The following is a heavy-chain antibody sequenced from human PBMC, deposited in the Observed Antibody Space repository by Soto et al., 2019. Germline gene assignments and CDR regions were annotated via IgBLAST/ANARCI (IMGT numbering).Heavy chain of an antibody. Sequence: EVQLVESGGGLVKPGGSLRLSCAASGFTFSSYSMNWVRQAPGKGLEWVSSISSSSSYIYYADSVKGRFTISRDNAKNSLYLQMNSLRAEDTAVYYCARPPRGDPNTYYFDYWGQGTPVTVSS. CDR1: GFTFSSYS. V-gene: IGHV3-21*01. D-gene: IGHD4-17*01. CDR2: ISSSSSYI. J-gene: IGHJ4*02. CDR3: ARPPRGDPNTYYFDY.